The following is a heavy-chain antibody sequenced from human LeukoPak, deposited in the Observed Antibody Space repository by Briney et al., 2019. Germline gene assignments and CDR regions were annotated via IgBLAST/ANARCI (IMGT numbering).Heavy chain of an antibody. CDR3: ARQAISGYDPPPFDS. D-gene: IGHD5-12*01. V-gene: IGHV4-39*01. CDR2: IYYSGTT. Sequence: SETLSLTCTVSGGPISSSSYYWGWIRQPPGKGLEWLGSIYYSGTTYYNPSLKSRVTISVDTSKNQFSLKLSSVTAADTALYYCARQAISGYDPPPFDSWGQGTLVTVSS. J-gene: IGHJ4*02. CDR1: GGPISSSSYY.